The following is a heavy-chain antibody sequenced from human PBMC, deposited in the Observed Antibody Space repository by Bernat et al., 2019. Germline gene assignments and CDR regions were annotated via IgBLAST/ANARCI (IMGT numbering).Heavy chain of an antibody. CDR1: GYTFTSYA. J-gene: IGHJ6*02. CDR3: ASAFVGIFHPPYGMDV. V-gene: IGHV1-3*01. CDR2: INAGNGNT. D-gene: IGHD2-15*01. Sequence: QVQLVQSGAEVKKPGASVKVSCKASGYTFTSYAMHWVRQAPGQRLEWMGWINAGNGNTKYSQKFQGRVTITRDTSASTAYMGLSSLRSEDTAVYYCASAFVGIFHPPYGMDVWGQGTTVTVSS.